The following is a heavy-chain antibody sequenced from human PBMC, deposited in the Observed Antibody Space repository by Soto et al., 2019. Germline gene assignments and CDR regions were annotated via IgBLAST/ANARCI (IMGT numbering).Heavy chain of an antibody. CDR2: ISYDGSNK. CDR3: AKDGPQAAAGSGGPWGMDV. Sequence: GGSLRLSCAASGFTFSSYGMHWVRQAPGKGLEWVAVISYDGSNKYYADSVKGRFTISRDNSKNTLYLQMNSLRAEDTAVYYCAKDGPQAAAGSGGPWGMDVWGQGTTVTVSS. V-gene: IGHV3-30*18. J-gene: IGHJ6*02. CDR1: GFTFSSYG. D-gene: IGHD6-13*01.